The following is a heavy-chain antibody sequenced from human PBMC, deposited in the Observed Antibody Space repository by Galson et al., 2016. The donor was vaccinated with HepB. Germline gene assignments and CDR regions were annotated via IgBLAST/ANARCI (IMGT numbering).Heavy chain of an antibody. CDR1: GYTFTSYY. CDR3: AGVFSKYGQNYFDY. D-gene: IGHD2-2*01. V-gene: IGHV1-46*01. Sequence: SVKVSCKASGYTFTSYYIHWVRQAPGQGLEWIGIINPGGGSTTYAQNFKGRVTMTRDTSTSTVYMELSSLRYDDTAVYYCAGVFSKYGQNYFDYWGQGTLITVSS. J-gene: IGHJ4*02. CDR2: INPGGGST.